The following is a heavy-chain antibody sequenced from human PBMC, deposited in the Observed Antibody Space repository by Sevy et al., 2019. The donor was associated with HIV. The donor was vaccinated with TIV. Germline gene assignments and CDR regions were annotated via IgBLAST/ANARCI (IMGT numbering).Heavy chain of an antibody. Sequence: GGSLRLTCAVSGFTFENYGMSWVRQAPGKGLEWVTGINWNGGTKNYVDSVKGRFTISRDNAKNSLNLQMDSLRVEDTAVYYCARNTGFAYGDNWFDPWVQGTLVTVSS. CDR1: GFTFENYG. J-gene: IGHJ5*02. D-gene: IGHD5-12*01. CDR3: ARNTGFAYGDNWFDP. CDR2: INWNGGTK. V-gene: IGHV3-20*04.